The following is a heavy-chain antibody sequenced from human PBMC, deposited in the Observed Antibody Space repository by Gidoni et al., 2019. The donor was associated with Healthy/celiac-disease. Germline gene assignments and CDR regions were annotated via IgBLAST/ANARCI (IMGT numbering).Heavy chain of an antibody. CDR2: IYYSGST. CDR3: ARRDRYFDL. Sequence: QVQLQESGPGLVTPSQPLSLPCTVSGGSISSGGYSWSWIRQHPGKGLEWIGYIYYSGSTYYNPPLKSRVTISVDTSKNQFSLKLSSVTAADTAVYYCARRDRYFDLWGRGTLVTVSS. CDR1: GGSISSGGYS. V-gene: IGHV4-31*03. J-gene: IGHJ2*01.